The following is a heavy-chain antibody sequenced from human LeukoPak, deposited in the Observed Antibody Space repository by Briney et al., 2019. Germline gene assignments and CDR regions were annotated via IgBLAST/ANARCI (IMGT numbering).Heavy chain of an antibody. J-gene: IGHJ4*02. CDR3: ARDISGSYSFDF. Sequence: GGSLRLSCAASGFTFSSYAMHWVRQAPGKGLEWVAVISKDGNIQSYRDSVKGRFTVSRGNSHSTLYLQMNTLRPEDTAVYYCARDISGSYSFDFWGQGTLVTVSS. D-gene: IGHD1-26*01. CDR2: ISKDGNIQ. CDR1: GFTFSSYA. V-gene: IGHV3-30-3*01.